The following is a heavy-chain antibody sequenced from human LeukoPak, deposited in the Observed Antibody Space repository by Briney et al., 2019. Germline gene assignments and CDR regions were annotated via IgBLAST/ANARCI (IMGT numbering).Heavy chain of an antibody. D-gene: IGHD6-13*01. J-gene: IGHJ4*02. V-gene: IGHV3-23*01. CDR3: AKERFSTSSAIEFDY. CDR2: ICCGGVHT. Sequence: GGSLRLSCGASGFTLSNYPMRWVRRTRGRGLVWVSGICCGGVHTLHTDSVKGRFTIPRDNYKSTLYLQMDSLRDEDTARYYCAKERFSTSSAIEFDYWVRGTLVTVSS. CDR1: GFTLSNYP.